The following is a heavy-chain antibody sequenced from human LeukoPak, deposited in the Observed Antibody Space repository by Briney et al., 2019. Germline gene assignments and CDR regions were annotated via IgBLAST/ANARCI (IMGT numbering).Heavy chain of an antibody. CDR3: AKDSCGGDCYSRVYFDY. V-gene: IGHV3-30-3*01. CDR1: GFTFSSYA. J-gene: IGHJ4*02. D-gene: IGHD2-21*02. CDR2: ISYDGSNK. Sequence: GGSLRLSCAASGFTFSSYAMHWVSQAPGKGLEWVAVISYDGSNKYYADSVKGRFTISRDNSKNTLYLQMNSLRAEDTAVYYCAKDSCGGDCYSRVYFDYWGQGTLVTVSS.